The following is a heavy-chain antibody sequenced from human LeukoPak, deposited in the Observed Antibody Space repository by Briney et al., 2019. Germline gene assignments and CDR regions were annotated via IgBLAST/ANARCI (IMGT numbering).Heavy chain of an antibody. CDR1: GFTFSSYG. D-gene: IGHD3-3*01. V-gene: IGHV3-30*03. CDR2: ISYDGSNK. CDR3: AAYDFWSGYSFDY. J-gene: IGHJ4*02. Sequence: GRSLRLSCAASGFTFSSYGMHWVRQAPGKGLEWEAVISYDGSNKYYADSVKGRFTLSRDNSKNTLYLQMNSLRAEDTAVYYCAAYDFWSGYSFDYWGQGTLVTVSS.